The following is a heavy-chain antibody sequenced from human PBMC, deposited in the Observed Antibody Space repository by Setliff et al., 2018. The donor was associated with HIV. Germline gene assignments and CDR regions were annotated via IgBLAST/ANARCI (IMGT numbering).Heavy chain of an antibody. CDR2: IKQDAGEI. J-gene: IGHJ4*02. D-gene: IGHD5-18*01. CDR1: GFTFSSYW. V-gene: IGHV3-7*03. CDR3: ARGLTHGYSYGYWDS. Sequence: GGSLRLSCAASGFTFSSYWMSWVRQAPGKGLEWVANIKQDAGEIYYVDSVKGRFTLSRDNARNSLYLQLNSLGAEDTALYYCARGLTHGYSYGYWDSWGRGTLVTVSS.